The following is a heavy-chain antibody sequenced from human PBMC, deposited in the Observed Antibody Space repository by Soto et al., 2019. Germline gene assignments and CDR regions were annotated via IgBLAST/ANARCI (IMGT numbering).Heavy chain of an antibody. D-gene: IGHD6-13*01. Sequence: PGGSLRLSCAASGFTFSSYSMNWVRQAPGKGLEWVSSISSSSSYIYYADSVKGRFTISRDNAKNSLYLQMNSLRAEDTAVYYCARDPDSSWTFDYWGQGTLVTVSS. CDR3: ARDPDSSWTFDY. CDR2: ISSSSSYI. CDR1: GFTFSSYS. V-gene: IGHV3-21*01. J-gene: IGHJ4*02.